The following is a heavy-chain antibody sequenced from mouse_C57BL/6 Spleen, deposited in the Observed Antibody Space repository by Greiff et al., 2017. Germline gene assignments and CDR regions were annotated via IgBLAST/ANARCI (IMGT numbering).Heavy chain of an antibody. J-gene: IGHJ3*01. Sequence: QVQLQQSGAELVRPGASVTLSCKASGYTFTDYEMHWVKQTPVHGLEWIGAIDPETGCTAYNQKFKGKAILTADKSSSTAYMELRSLTSEDSAVYYCTRAPYDYDGAWFAYWGQGTLVTVSA. D-gene: IGHD2-4*01. V-gene: IGHV1-15*01. CDR3: TRAPYDYDGAWFAY. CDR2: IDPETGCT. CDR1: GYTFTDYE.